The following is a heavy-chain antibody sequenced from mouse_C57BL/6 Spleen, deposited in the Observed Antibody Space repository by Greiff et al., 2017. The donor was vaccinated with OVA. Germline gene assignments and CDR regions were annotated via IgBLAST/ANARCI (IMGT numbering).Heavy chain of an antibody. CDR1: GYSITSGYY. Sequence: EVQLQESGPGLVKPSQSLSLTCSVTGYSITSGYYWNWIRQFPGNKLEWMGYISYDGSNNYNPSLKNRISITRDTSKNQFFLKLNSVTTEDTATYYCARDHYSNSYAMDYWGQGTSVTVSS. V-gene: IGHV3-6*01. D-gene: IGHD2-5*01. CDR3: ARDHYSNSYAMDY. CDR2: ISYDGSN. J-gene: IGHJ4*01.